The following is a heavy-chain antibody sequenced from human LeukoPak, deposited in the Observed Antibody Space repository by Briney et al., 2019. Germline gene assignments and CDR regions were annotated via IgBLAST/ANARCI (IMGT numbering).Heavy chain of an antibody. D-gene: IGHD3-3*01. CDR3: ARAGITIFGVVSLDY. J-gene: IGHJ4*02. CDR1: GYTFSSYG. Sequence: ASVKVSCKASGYTFSSYGISWVRQAPGQGLEWMGWISAYNGNTNYAQKLQGRVTMTTDTSTSTAYMELRSLRSDDTAVYYCARAGITIFGVVSLDYWGQGTLVTVSS. CDR2: ISAYNGNT. V-gene: IGHV1-18*01.